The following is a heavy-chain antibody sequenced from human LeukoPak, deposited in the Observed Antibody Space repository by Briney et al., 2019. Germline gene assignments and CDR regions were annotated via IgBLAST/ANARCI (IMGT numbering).Heavy chain of an antibody. CDR1: GFTFRSYG. CDR2: IRYDGSIQ. J-gene: IGHJ4*02. V-gene: IGHV3-30*02. CDR3: AKGYGESHFDS. D-gene: IGHD5-18*01. Sequence: GGSLTLSCTASGFTFRSYGMHLVRQAPGKGLEWVAFIRYDGSIQYYAHSVKGRFTISRDNSNNTLYLQMNNLRGDETAVYFCAKGYGESHFDSWGQGTLVTVSS.